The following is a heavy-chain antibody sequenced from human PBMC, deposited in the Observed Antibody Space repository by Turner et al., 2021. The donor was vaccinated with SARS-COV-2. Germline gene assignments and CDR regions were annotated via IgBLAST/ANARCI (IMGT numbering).Heavy chain of an antibody. J-gene: IGHJ3*02. CDR2: IYSGGST. Sequence: QLRLQESGPGLVRPSETLSLTCSVSGCPISSRRYYWGWIRQPPGKGLEWIGTIYSGGSTYYNPTLKRRVTMYLDSSQNHISLRLGYVNAADTAVYYCARAYCAGDCSLDDAFDIWGQGTLVTLSS. CDR3: ARAYCAGDCSLDDAFDI. D-gene: IGHD2-21*02. CDR1: GCPISSRRYY. V-gene: IGHV4-39*02.